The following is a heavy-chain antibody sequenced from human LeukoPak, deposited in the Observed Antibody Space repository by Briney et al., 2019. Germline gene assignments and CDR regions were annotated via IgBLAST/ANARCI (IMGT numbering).Heavy chain of an antibody. CDR3: ARAGPTTAVDAFDI. J-gene: IGHJ3*02. CDR2: IYYSGST. Sequence: KASDTLSLTCAVSGYSISSSNWWGWIRQPPGKGLEWIGYIYYSGSTYYNPSLESRVTMSPDTSKNQISLNLSSVTAVDTVVYYCARAGPTTAVDAFDIWGLGTKVTVSS. CDR1: GYSISSSNW. D-gene: IGHD1-26*01. V-gene: IGHV4-28*03.